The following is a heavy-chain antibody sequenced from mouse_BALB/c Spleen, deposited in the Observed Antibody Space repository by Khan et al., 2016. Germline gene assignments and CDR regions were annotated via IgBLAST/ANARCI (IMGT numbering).Heavy chain of an antibody. CDR3: AKLHHYYDMNN. J-gene: IGHJ2*01. V-gene: IGHV4-1*02. CDR2: INPDSSTI. D-gene: IGHD1-2*01. Sequence: EVKLLESGGGLVQPGGSLKLSCAASGFDFSRYWMSWVRQAPGKGLEWIGEINPDSSTINYTPSLKDKFIISRDNAKNTLYLQLSKVRSEDTALYYCAKLHHYYDMNNWGQGTKLTVSS. CDR1: GFDFSRYW.